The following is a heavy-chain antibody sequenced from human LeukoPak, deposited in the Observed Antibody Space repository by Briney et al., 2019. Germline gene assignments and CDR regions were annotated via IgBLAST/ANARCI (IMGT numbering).Heavy chain of an antibody. CDR3: ARSLCSGGSCYFDY. Sequence: SETLSLTCAVYGGSFSGYYWSWIRQPPGKGLEWIGEINHSGSTNYNPSLKSRVTISVDTSKNQFSLKLSSVTAADTAVYYCARSLCSGGSCYFDYWGQGTLVTVSS. CDR1: GGSFSGYY. J-gene: IGHJ4*02. V-gene: IGHV4-34*01. CDR2: INHSGST. D-gene: IGHD2-15*01.